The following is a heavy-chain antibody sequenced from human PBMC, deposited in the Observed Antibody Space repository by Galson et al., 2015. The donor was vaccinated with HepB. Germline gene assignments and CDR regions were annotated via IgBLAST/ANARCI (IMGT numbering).Heavy chain of an antibody. CDR2: INHSGST. J-gene: IGHJ2*01. CDR1: GGSFSGYY. Sequence: ETLSLTCAVYGGSFSGYYWSWIRQPPGKGLEWIGEINHSGSTNYNPSLKSRVTISVDTSKNQFSLKLSSVTAADTAVYYCARRRAGVARGPPPRGYWYFDLWGRGTLVTVSS. CDR3: ARRRAGVARGPPPRGYWYFDL. D-gene: IGHD2-15*01. V-gene: IGHV4-34*01.